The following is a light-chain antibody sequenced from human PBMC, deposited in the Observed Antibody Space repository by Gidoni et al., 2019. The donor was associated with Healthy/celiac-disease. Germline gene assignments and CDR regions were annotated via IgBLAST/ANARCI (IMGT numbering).Light chain of an antibody. J-gene: IGKJ2*04. CDR3: QQSYSTLCS. CDR2: AAS. V-gene: IGKV1-39*01. CDR1: QSISSY. Sequence: DIQLTQSPSSLSASVGDRVTITCRASQSISSYLSWYQQKPGKDPKLLIYAASSLQSGVPSRFSGSGSGTDFTLTISSLQPEDFATYYWQQSYSTLCSFGQGTKLEIK.